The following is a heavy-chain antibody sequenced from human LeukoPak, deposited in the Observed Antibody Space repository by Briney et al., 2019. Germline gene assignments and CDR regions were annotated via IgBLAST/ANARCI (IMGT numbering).Heavy chain of an antibody. V-gene: IGHV5-51*01. CDR1: GSRFTSYW. Sequence: GASLKISCKGSGSRFTSYWIGWVRQMPGKGLEWMGIIYPGDSDTRYSPSFQGQVTISADKSISTAYLQWSSLKASDTAMYYCASSYEDRQFDYWGQGTLVTVSS. CDR3: ASSYEDRQFDY. D-gene: IGHD2-21*01. CDR2: IYPGDSDT. J-gene: IGHJ4*02.